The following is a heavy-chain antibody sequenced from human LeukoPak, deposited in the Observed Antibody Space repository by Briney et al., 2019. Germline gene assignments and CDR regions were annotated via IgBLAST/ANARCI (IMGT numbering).Heavy chain of an antibody. CDR3: ARGGGAAGKSEAYYYYYMDV. CDR2: INHSGCT. J-gene: IGHJ6*03. V-gene: IGHV4-34*01. CDR1: GGSISSYY. D-gene: IGHD3-10*01. Sequence: SETLSLTCTVSGGSISSYYWSWIRQPPGKGLEWIGEINHSGCTNYNPSLKSRVTISVDTSRNQFSLKLSSVTAADTAVYYCARGGGAAGKSEAYYYYYMDVWGKGATVTVSS.